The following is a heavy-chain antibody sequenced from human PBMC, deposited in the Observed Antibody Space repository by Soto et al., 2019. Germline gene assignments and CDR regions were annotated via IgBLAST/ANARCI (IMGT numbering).Heavy chain of an antibody. D-gene: IGHD6-6*01. CDR2: ITDNGGDA. Sequence: GGALRLCCVASGLIFGRRAMSWGRQAPGEGMQWVATITDNGGDAKYADSVRGRFVISRDNSKNTLYLQMNSLRPEDTAVYYCAREPTGEYEYWGQGTRVTVSA. J-gene: IGHJ1*01. CDR1: GLIFGRRA. CDR3: AREPTGEYEY. V-gene: IGHV3-23*01.